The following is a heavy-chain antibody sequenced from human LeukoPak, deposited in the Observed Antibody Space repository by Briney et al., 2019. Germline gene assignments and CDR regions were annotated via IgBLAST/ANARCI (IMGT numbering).Heavy chain of an antibody. CDR1: GYTFTSYA. J-gene: IGHJ4*02. Sequence: ASVKVSCKASGYTFTSYAMHWVRQAPGQRLEWMGWINAGNGNTKYSQKFQGRVTITRDTSASTAYMELSSLRSEDTAVYYCARVVISGQTARAPYFDYWGQGTLVTVSS. CDR2: INAGNGNT. CDR3: ARVVISGQTARAPYFDY. V-gene: IGHV1-3*01. D-gene: IGHD1-26*01.